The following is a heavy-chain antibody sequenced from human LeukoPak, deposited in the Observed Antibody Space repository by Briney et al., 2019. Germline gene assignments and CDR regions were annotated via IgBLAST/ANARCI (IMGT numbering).Heavy chain of an antibody. CDR1: KFTFSSYA. Sequence: GSLRLSCAASKFTFSSYAMSWVRQAPGKGLEWVSTISDGGGRTYFADSLKGRFTISRDDSKDTMYLQMDSLRAEDTAVYYCAISVAVTDTGFDCWGQGTLVTVSS. CDR3: AISVAVTDTGFDC. V-gene: IGHV3-23*01. J-gene: IGHJ4*02. D-gene: IGHD2-21*02. CDR2: ISDGGGRT.